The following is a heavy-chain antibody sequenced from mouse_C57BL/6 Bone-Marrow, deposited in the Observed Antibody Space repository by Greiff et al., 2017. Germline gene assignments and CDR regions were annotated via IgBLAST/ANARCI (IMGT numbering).Heavy chain of an antibody. CDR2: INPNNGGT. Sequence: EVQLQQSGPELVKPGASVKIPCKASGYTFTDYNMDWVKQSHGKSLEWIGDINPNNGGTIYNQEFNGKATLTVDKSFSTDYFERRSLISENTSGYYCARGNGYYPYWYFDVWGTGTTVTVAS. CDR1: GYTFTDYN. D-gene: IGHD2-3*01. CDR3: ARGNGYYPYWYFDV. J-gene: IGHJ1*03. V-gene: IGHV1-18*01.